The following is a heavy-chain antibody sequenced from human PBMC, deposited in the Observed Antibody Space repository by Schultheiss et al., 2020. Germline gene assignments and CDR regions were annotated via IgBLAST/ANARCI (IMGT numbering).Heavy chain of an antibody. CDR2: INHSGST. V-gene: IGHV4-39*07. CDR3: ARDLSAGDMSYFDY. Sequence: SETLSLTCTVSGGSISSGGYYWSWIRQHPGKGLEWIGEINHSGSTYYNPSLKSRVTISVDTSKNQFSLRLSSVTAADTAVYYCARDLSAGDMSYFDYWGQGTLVTVSS. CDR1: GGSISSGGYY. J-gene: IGHJ4*02. D-gene: IGHD7-27*01.